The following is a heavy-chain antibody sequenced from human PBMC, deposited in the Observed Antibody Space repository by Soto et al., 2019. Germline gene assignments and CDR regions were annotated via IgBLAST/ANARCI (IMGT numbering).Heavy chain of an antibody. CDR2: IYYTGTT. CDR3: ARDLRLDS. V-gene: IGHV4-30-4*01. J-gene: IGHJ4*02. CDR1: GGSISSGDYY. Sequence: CTVSGGSISSGDYYWNWIRQPPGKGLEWIGYIYYTGTTYYNPSLKSRVTISIDRSNNQFSLMLSSVTAADTAVYYCARDLRLDSWGPGTLVTVSS. D-gene: IGHD2-21*02.